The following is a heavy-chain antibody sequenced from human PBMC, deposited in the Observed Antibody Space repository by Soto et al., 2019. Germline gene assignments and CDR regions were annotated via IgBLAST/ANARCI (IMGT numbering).Heavy chain of an antibody. CDR2: LDNTGST. CDR3: ARDKITGLFDY. CDR1: GASISRYY. J-gene: IGHJ4*02. D-gene: IGHD2-8*02. V-gene: IGHV4-59*01. Sequence: SDTLSLTCTVSGASISRYYWSWIRQSPGKGLKWIGYLDNTGSTIYNPSLKSRVTISVDTSKNQFSLKMNSVTAADTAVYYCARDKITGLFDYWGQVTXVTVS.